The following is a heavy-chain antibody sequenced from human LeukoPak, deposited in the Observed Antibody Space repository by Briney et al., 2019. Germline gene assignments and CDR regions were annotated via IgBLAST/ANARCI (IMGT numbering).Heavy chain of an antibody. Sequence: GGSLRLSCAASGFTFSSYAMSWVRQAPGKGLEWVSAISGSGGSTYYADSVKGRFTISRDNSKNTLYLQMNSLRAEDTAAYYCAKERGMLVVVTRFDYWGQGTLVTVSS. V-gene: IGHV3-23*01. CDR1: GFTFSSYA. CDR2: ISGSGGST. CDR3: AKERGMLVVVTRFDY. D-gene: IGHD3-22*01. J-gene: IGHJ4*02.